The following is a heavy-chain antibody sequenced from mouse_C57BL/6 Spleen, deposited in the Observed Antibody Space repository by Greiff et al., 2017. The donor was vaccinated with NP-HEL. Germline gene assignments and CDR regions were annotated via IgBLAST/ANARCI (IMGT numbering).Heavy chain of an antibody. CDR1: GYTFTDYY. D-gene: IGHD2-5*01. V-gene: IGHV1-76*01. J-gene: IGHJ2*01. CDR2: IYPGSGNT. Sequence: QVQLQQSGAELVRPGASVKLSCKASGYTFTDYYINWVKQRPGQGLEWIARIYPGSGNTYYNEQFKGKATLTAAKSSSTAYMPLSSLTSEDSAVYCCARSYSNPRGFDYWGQGTTLTVSS. CDR3: ARSYSNPRGFDY.